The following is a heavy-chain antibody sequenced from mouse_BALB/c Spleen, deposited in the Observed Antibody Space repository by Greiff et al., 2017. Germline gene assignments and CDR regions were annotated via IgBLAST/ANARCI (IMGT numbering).Heavy chain of an antibody. CDR1: GFTFSDYY. CDR2: ISDGGSYT. D-gene: IGHD1-1*02. CDR3: ARDDDYGPGD. J-gene: IGHJ3*01. V-gene: IGHV5-4*02. Sequence: EVKVEESGGGLVKPGGSLKLSCAASGFTFSDYYMYWVRQTPEKRLEWVATISDGGSYTYYPDSVKGRFTISRDNAKNNLYLQMSSLKSEDTAMYYCARDDDYGPGDWGQGTLVAVSA.